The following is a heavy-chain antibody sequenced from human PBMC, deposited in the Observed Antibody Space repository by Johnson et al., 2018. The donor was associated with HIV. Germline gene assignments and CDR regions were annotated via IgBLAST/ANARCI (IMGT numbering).Heavy chain of an antibody. D-gene: IGHD6-13*01. Sequence: VQLVESGGGLVQPGGSLRLSCAASGFTFSSYGMHWVRQAPGKGLEWVSVIYSGGSTYYADSVKGRFTISRDNSKNTLYLQMSSLRVEYTAVYYCARDLVGVVAAAGPVGDAFDIWGQGTMVTVSS. V-gene: IGHV3-66*01. J-gene: IGHJ3*02. CDR1: GFTFSSYG. CDR2: IYSGGST. CDR3: ARDLVGVVAAAGPVGDAFDI.